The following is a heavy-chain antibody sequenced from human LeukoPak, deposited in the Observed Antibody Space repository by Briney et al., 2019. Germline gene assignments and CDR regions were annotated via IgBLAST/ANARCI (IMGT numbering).Heavy chain of an antibody. D-gene: IGHD3-3*01. J-gene: IGHJ6*02. Sequence: ASVKVSCTASGYTFTSYDINWVRQATGQGLEWMGWMNPNSGNTGYAQKFQGRVTMTRNTSISTAYMELSSLRSEDTAVYYCARGVRYYDFWSGTNHYGMDVWGQGTTVTVSS. CDR1: GYTFTSYD. V-gene: IGHV1-8*01. CDR3: ARGVRYYDFWSGTNHYGMDV. CDR2: MNPNSGNT.